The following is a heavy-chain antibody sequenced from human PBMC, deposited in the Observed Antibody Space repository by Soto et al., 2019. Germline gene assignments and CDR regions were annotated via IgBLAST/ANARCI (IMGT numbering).Heavy chain of an antibody. CDR2: MNPNSGNT. D-gene: IGHD7-27*01. J-gene: IGHJ4*02. CDR1: GYTFTSYD. Sequence: QVQLVQSGAEVKKPGASVKVSCKAAGYTFTSYDINWKRRATGQGFEWMGWMNPNSGNTGYAQKFQGRVTMTRDTSISTAFMELSSLRSEDTAVYYCARGPRNWGVDYWGQGTLVTVSS. V-gene: IGHV1-8*01. CDR3: ARGPRNWGVDY.